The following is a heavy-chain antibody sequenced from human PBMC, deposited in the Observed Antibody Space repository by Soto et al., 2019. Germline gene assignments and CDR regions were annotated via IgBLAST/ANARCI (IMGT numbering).Heavy chain of an antibody. D-gene: IGHD4-17*01. CDR3: ARTTTVTYYFDY. CDR1: GGSISSSSYY. Sequence: SETLPLTCTVSGGSISSSSYYWGWIRQPPGKGLEWIGSIYYSGSTYYNPSLKSRVTISVDTSKNQFSLKLSSVTAADTAVYYCARTTTVTYYFDYWGQGTLVTVSS. V-gene: IGHV4-39*01. CDR2: IYYSGST. J-gene: IGHJ4*02.